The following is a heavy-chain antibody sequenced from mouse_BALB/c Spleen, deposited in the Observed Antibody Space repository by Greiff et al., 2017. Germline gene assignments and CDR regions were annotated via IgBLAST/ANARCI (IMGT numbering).Heavy chain of an antibody. V-gene: IGHV1-69*02. Sequence: QVQLQQPGAELVKPGASVKLSCKASGYTFTRYWMHWVQQRPGQGLEWIGEIDPSDSYTNYNQKFKGKATLTVDKSSSTAYMQLSSLTSEDSAVYYCARSGGNPYYAMDYWGQGTTLTVSS. D-gene: IGHD2-10*01. CDR2: IDPSDSYT. CDR3: ARSGGNPYYAMDY. J-gene: IGHJ2*01. CDR1: GYTFTRYW.